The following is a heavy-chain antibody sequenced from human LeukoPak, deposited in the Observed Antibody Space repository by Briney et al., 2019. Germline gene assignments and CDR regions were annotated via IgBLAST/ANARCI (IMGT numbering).Heavy chain of an antibody. CDR1: GFTVRSES. D-gene: IGHD6-13*01. CDR2: FFCGGST. Sequence: GSLRLSCAGSGFTVRSESLGLVRQAPGQGLGWGSIFFCGGSTYYADSVKGRFTISRDNSKNTLYLQMNSLRAEDTAVYYCARELSPHQLASGRYYYYGLDVWGQGTTVTVSS. V-gene: IGHV3-66*01. J-gene: IGHJ6*02. CDR3: ARELSPHQLASGRYYYYGLDV.